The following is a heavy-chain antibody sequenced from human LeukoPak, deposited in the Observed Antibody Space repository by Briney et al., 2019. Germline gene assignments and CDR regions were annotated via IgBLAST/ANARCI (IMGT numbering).Heavy chain of an antibody. D-gene: IGHD3-10*01. V-gene: IGHV7-4-1*02. CDR1: GYTFTTYA. CDR2: INTNTGTP. Sequence: ASVKVSCKTSGYTFTTYAVNWVRQAPGQGLEWMGWINTNTGTPEYAQGLTGRFVFSLDTSVSTAYLQISALKAEDTAVYYCARVPYGSGSSQSDDWGQGTLVTVSS. CDR3: ARVPYGSGSSQSDD. J-gene: IGHJ4*02.